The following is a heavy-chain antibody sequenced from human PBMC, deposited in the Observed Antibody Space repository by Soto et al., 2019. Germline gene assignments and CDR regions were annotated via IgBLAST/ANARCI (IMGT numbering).Heavy chain of an antibody. V-gene: IGHV3-23*01. D-gene: IGHD4-4*01. J-gene: IGHJ6*02. CDR2: ISGSGGST. Sequence: PGGSLRLSXAASGFTFSSYAMSWVRQAPGKGLEWVSAISGSGGSTYYADSVKGRFTVSRDNSKNTLYLQMNSLRAEDTAVYYCATGERVTTVISAYYYGMDVWRQGTTVTVSS. CDR1: GFTFSSYA. CDR3: ATGERVTTVISAYYYGMDV.